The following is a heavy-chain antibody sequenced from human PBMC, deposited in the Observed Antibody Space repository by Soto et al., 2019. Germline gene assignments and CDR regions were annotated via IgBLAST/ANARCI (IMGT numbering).Heavy chain of an antibody. J-gene: IGHJ4*02. D-gene: IGHD2-21*02. V-gene: IGHV4-30-4*01. CDR2: IYYSWSS. Sequence: QVQLQESGPGLVKPSQTLSLTCTVSGGSISGGDYCWSWIRQPPGEGLEWIGYIYYSWSSYYTPSLKSRVNISVDTSKNQVSLKLSSVTAADTAVYYGARVPVVVTSYFDYWGQGTLVTVSS. CDR3: ARVPVVVTSYFDY. CDR1: GGSISGGDYC.